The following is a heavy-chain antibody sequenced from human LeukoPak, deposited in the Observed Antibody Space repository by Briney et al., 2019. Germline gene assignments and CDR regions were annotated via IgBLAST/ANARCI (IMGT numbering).Heavy chain of an antibody. Sequence: GGSLRLSCTASGFTFCDYAMSWFRQAPGKGLEWVGFIRSKAYGGTTEYAASVKGRFTISRDDSKSIAYLQMNSLKTEDTAVYYCTRAVYQLLSRWFDPWGQGTLVTVSS. D-gene: IGHD2-2*01. CDR2: IRSKAYGGTT. CDR3: TRAVYQLLSRWFDP. V-gene: IGHV3-49*03. CDR1: GFTFCDYA. J-gene: IGHJ5*02.